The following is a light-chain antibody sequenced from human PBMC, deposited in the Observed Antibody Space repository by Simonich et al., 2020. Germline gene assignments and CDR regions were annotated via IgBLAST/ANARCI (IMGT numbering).Light chain of an antibody. CDR2: DDS. Sequence: SYVLTQPPSVSVAPGKTARITFGGNNIGSKIVPCYQQKPGQAPVLFVYDDSARPSGIPGRFSGANSGNTATLTISRVEAGDEAYYYCQVWDSSSDVVFGGGTKLTVL. CDR3: QVWDSSSDVV. V-gene: IGLV3-21*03. J-gene: IGLJ2*01. CDR1: NIGSKI.